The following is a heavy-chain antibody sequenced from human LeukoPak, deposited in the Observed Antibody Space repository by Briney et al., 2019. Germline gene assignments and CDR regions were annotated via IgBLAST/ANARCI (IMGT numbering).Heavy chain of an antibody. V-gene: IGHV4-4*07. CDR3: AWDLDSSGWCSFDY. D-gene: IGHD6-19*01. CDR1: GGSITSYF. CDR2: IYTSGST. Sequence: SETLSLTCTVSGGSITSYFWSWIRQPAGKGLQWIGRIYTSGSTNYNPSLKSRVTMSVDTSKNQFSLKLSSVTAADTAVYYCAWDLDSSGWCSFDYWGQGTLVTVSS. J-gene: IGHJ4*02.